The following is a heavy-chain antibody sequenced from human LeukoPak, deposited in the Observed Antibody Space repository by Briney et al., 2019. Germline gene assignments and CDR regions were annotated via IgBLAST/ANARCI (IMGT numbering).Heavy chain of an antibody. CDR2: IYYSGST. V-gene: IGHV4-39*07. CDR1: GGSISSSSYY. J-gene: IGHJ3*02. Sequence: PSETLSLTCTASGGSISSSSYYWGWIRQPPWKGLEWIGSIYYSGSTYYNPSLKSRVTISVDTSKNQFSLKLSSVTAADTAVYYCARVRSDYVWGSYSSCAFDIWGQGTMVTVSS. D-gene: IGHD3-16*01. CDR3: ARVRSDYVWGSYSSCAFDI.